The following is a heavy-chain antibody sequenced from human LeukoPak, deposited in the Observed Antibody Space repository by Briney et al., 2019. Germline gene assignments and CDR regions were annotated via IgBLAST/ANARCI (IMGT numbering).Heavy chain of an antibody. CDR3: ATFCVYDLLECFDY. CDR1: GDNLSELT. CDR2: FDPEEGER. V-gene: IGHV1-24*01. D-gene: IGHD5/OR15-5a*01. Sequence: ASVKVSCKVSGDNLSELTVHGVRQAPGKGGEWIGGFDPEEGERLYAQKFEGRVTMTEETSTDTAYMQLTTLRSEDTAVYYCATFCVYDLLECFDYWGQGTLVTVSS. J-gene: IGHJ4*02.